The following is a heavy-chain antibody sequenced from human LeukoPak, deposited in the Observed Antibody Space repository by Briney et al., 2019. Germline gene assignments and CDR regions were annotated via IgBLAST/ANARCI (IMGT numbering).Heavy chain of an antibody. CDR2: VWSDESNK. D-gene: IGHD2/OR15-2a*01. J-gene: IGHJ4*02. CDR1: GFNFWSYG. CDR3: TKGSFASPSTFDS. Sequence: GGSLRLSCAASGFNFWSYGMHWVRQAPGKGLEWVAIVWSDESNKYYADSVKGRFTISRDNSGNTVPLQMDSLRADDTAVYYCTKGSFASPSTFDSWGQGTLVTVSS. V-gene: IGHV3-33*06.